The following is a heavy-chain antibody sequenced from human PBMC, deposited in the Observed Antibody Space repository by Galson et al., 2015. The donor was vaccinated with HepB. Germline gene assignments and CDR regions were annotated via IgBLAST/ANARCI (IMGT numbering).Heavy chain of an antibody. CDR1: GFTFSTNS. CDR3: AKRGSSRDFDY. V-gene: IGHV3-48*02. CDR2: IHGSSGST. J-gene: IGHJ4*02. Sequence: SLRLSCAASGFTFSTNSMDWVRQAPGRGLQWVSYIHGSSGSTSYADSVKGRFTISRDNAKNSLYLQMNSLRDEDTAVYYCAKRGSSRDFDYWGQGIPVTVSP. D-gene: IGHD6-13*01.